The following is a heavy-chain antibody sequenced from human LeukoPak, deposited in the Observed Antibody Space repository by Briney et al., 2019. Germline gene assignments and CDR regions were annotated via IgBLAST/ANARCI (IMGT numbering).Heavy chain of an antibody. D-gene: IGHD3-16*02. CDR3: ARTYDYVWGSYRQPLFDY. CDR1: GGSISSSSYY. J-gene: IGHJ4*02. V-gene: IGHV4-39*01. Sequence: SETLSLTCTVSGGSISSSSYYWGWIRQPPGKGVEWIGSIYYSGSTYYNPSIKSRITISVDTSKNQFSLKLSSVTAADTAVYYCARTYDYVWGSYRQPLFDYWGQGTLVTVSS. CDR2: IYYSGST.